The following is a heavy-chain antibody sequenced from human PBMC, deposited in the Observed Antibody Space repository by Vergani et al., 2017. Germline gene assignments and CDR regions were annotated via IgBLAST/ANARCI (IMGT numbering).Heavy chain of an antibody. V-gene: IGHV3-33*05. D-gene: IGHD4-23*01. CDR2: ISYDGSNK. CDR1: GFTFSSYA. J-gene: IGHJ4*02. CDR3: ARAPYYGGNSPAFDY. Sequence: QVQLVESGGGVVQPGGSLRLSCAASGFTFSSYAMHWVRQAPGKGLEWVAVISYDGSNKYYADSVKGRFTISRDNSKNTLYLQMNSLRAEDTAVYYCARAPYYGGNSPAFDYWGQGTLVTVSS.